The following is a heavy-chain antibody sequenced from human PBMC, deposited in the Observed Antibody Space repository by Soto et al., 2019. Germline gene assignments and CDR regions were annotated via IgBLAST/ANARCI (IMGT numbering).Heavy chain of an antibody. D-gene: IGHD2-15*01. J-gene: IGHJ6*02. CDR3: ARGPEYCSGSSCGPSMDV. Sequence: ASVKVSCKASGFTFTGHYIHWVRQAPGQGLEWMGWINPNSGGTSYAQKFQGRVTMTRNTSISTAYMELSSLRSEDTAVYYCARGPEYCSGSSCGPSMDVWGRGTTVTVSS. CDR1: GFTFTGHY. V-gene: IGHV1-2*02. CDR2: INPNSGGT.